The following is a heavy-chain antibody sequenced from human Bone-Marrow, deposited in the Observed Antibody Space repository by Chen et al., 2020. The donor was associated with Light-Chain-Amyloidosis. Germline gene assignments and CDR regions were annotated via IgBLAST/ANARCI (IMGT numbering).Heavy chain of an antibody. CDR3: TRKGGYFDF. V-gene: IGHV3-23*04. CDR2: VSGSTVST. J-gene: IGHJ4*02. D-gene: IGHD3-10*01. Sequence: EVQLVESGGGLVQPGGSLRLSCATSGFNFSSFGMSWVRQAPGKGLAWVSTVSGSTVSTYYAGAVKGRFIISRDNSKSTLYLQMNSLRAGGTAVYFCTRKGGYFDFWGQGSLVTVSS. CDR1: GFNFSSFG.